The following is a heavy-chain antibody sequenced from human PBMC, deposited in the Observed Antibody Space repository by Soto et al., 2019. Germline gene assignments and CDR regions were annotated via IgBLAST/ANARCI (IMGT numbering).Heavy chain of an antibody. CDR2: IYYSGST. CDR1: GGSISSYY. Sequence: SETLSLTCTVSGGSISSYYWSWIRQPPGKGLEWIGYIYYSGSTNYNPSLKSRVTISVDTSKNQFSLKLSSVTAADTAVYYCARTTYGGYAAFDIWGQGTMVTVS. J-gene: IGHJ3*02. V-gene: IGHV4-59*01. CDR3: ARTTYGGYAAFDI. D-gene: IGHD4-17*01.